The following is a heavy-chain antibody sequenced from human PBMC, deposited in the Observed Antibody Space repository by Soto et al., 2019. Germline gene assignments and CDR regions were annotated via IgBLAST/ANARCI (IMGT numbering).Heavy chain of an antibody. J-gene: IGHJ6*02. Sequence: QVQLVQSGAEVKKPGSSMKVSCKASGGTFSSYAISCVRQAPGQGLEWMGGIIPIFGTANYAQKFQGRVTSTADESTSTAYRELSSLRSEDTAVYYCARDRSEVVTSYGMEVWGQGTTVTVSS. CDR3: ARDRSEVVTSYGMEV. D-gene: IGHD2-21*02. CDR2: IIPIFGTA. CDR1: GGTFSSYA. V-gene: IGHV1-69*01.